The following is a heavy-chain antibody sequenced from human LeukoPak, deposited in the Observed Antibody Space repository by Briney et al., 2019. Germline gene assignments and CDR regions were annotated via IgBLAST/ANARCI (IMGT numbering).Heavy chain of an antibody. CDR3: ARVHYDILTGYSYFDY. Sequence: ASVKVSCKASGYTFTDYYMHWVRQVPGQGLEWMGWINPNSGGTNYAQKFQGRVTMTRDTSISTAYMELSRLRSDDTAVYYCARVHYDILTGYSYFDYWGQGTLVTVSS. D-gene: IGHD3-9*01. J-gene: IGHJ4*02. CDR1: GYTFTDYY. V-gene: IGHV1-2*02. CDR2: INPNSGGT.